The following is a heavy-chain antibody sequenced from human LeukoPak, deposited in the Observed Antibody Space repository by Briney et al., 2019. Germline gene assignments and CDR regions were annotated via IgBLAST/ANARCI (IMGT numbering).Heavy chain of an antibody. Sequence: GGSLRLSCAASGFTFSDYYMSWIRQAPGKGLEWVSYISSSGSTIYYADSVKGRFTISRDNAKNSLYLQMNSLRAEDTAVYYCARAPRYYDILTGYLTYYGMDVWGQGTTVTVSS. D-gene: IGHD3-9*01. CDR3: ARAPRYYDILTGYLTYYGMDV. J-gene: IGHJ6*02. V-gene: IGHV3-11*01. CDR2: ISSSGSTI. CDR1: GFTFSDYY.